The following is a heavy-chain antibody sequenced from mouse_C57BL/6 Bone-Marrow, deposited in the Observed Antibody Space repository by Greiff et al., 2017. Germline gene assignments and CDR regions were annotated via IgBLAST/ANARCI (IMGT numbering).Heavy chain of an antibody. CDR2: ISYDGSN. V-gene: IGHV3-6*01. Sequence: EVKLEQSGPGLVKPSPSLSLSCSVTGYSITSGYYWNWIRQFPGNKLEWMGYISYDGSNNYNPSLKNRISITRDTSKIQFFLKLNSVTTEDTATYYCARYSFDYGGQGTTLTVSA. CDR3: ARYSFDY. CDR1: GYSITSGYY. J-gene: IGHJ2*01. D-gene: IGHD2-12*01.